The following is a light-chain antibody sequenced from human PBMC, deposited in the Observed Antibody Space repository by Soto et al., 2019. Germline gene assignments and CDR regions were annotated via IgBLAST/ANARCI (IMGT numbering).Light chain of an antibody. V-gene: IGLV2-14*01. CDR1: SSDVGGYKY. CDR2: EFS. CDR3: SSYTSSSTLLI. Sequence: QSALTQPASVSGSAGQSITISCTGTSSDVGGYKYVSWYQHHPGKAPKLMIYEFSSRPSGVSYRFSGSKSGNTASLTISGLQAEDEADYYCSSYTSSSTLLIFGTGTKLTVL. J-gene: IGLJ1*01.